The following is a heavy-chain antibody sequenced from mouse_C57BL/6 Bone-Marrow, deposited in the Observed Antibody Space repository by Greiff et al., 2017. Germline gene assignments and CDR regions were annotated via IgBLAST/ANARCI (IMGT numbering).Heavy chain of an antibody. CDR1: GFTFSSYG. J-gene: IGHJ1*03. Sequence: EVQVVESGGDLVKPGGSLKLSCAASGFTFSSYGMSWVRQTPDKRLEWVATISSGGSYTYYPDSVKGRFTISRDNAKKTLYLQMSSLKSEDTAMYYCARQGYYYGSDWYCDVWGTGTTVTVSS. CDR3: ARQGYYYGSDWYCDV. D-gene: IGHD1-1*01. CDR2: ISSGGSYT. V-gene: IGHV5-6*01.